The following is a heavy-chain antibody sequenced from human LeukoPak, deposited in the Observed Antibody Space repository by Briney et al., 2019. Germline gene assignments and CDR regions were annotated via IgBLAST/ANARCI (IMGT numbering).Heavy chain of an antibody. CDR1: GFTFSSYG. Sequence: GRSLRLSCAASGFTFSSYGMHWVRQAPGKGLEWVAVISYDGSNKYYADSVKGRFTISRDNSKNTLYLQMNSLRAEDTAVYYCAESSQSGGYYDFWSGYWYYWGQGTLVTVSS. D-gene: IGHD3-3*01. CDR3: AESSQSGGYYDFWSGYWYY. V-gene: IGHV3-30*18. CDR2: ISYDGSNK. J-gene: IGHJ4*02.